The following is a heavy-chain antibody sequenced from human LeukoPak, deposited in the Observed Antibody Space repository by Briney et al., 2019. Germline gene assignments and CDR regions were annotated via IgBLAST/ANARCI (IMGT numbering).Heavy chain of an antibody. Sequence: GGSLRLSCAASGFTFSDYYMSWIRQAPGKGLEWVSYISSSGSTIYYADSVKGRFTISRDNSKNTLYLQMNSLRAEDTAVYYCAKDGAGSQSYCSSTSCYVDYWGQGTLVTVSS. CDR3: AKDGAGSQSYCSSTSCYVDY. D-gene: IGHD2-2*01. CDR2: ISSSGSTI. V-gene: IGHV3-11*01. J-gene: IGHJ4*02. CDR1: GFTFSDYY.